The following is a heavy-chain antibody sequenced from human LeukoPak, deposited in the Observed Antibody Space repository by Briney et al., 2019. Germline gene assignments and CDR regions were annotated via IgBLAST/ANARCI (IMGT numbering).Heavy chain of an antibody. V-gene: IGHV1-2*06. CDR3: ARDQDYGVDY. CDR1: GYTFTGYY. D-gene: IGHD4-17*01. Sequence: AASVKVSCKASGYTFTGYYMHWVRQAPGQGLEWVGRINPNSGGTNYAQKFQGRVTMTRDTSISTAYMELSGLRSDDTAVYYCARDQDYGVDYWGQGTLVTVSS. CDR2: INPNSGGT. J-gene: IGHJ4*02.